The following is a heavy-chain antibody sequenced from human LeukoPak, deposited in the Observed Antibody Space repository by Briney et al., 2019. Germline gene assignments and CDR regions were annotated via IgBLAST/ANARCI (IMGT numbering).Heavy chain of an antibody. Sequence: PGGSLRLSCAASGFTFSSYSMNWVRQAPGKGLEWVSYISSSSSTIYYADSVKGRFTISRDNAKNSLYLQMNSLRAEDTAVYYCARVFRYYDSSGPGGSDYWGQGTLVTVSS. CDR1: GFTFSSYS. J-gene: IGHJ4*02. V-gene: IGHV3-48*04. CDR3: ARVFRYYDSSGPGGSDY. CDR2: ISSSSSTI. D-gene: IGHD3-22*01.